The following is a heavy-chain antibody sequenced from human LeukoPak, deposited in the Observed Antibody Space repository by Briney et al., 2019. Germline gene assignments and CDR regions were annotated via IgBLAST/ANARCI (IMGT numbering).Heavy chain of an antibody. Sequence: GGSLRLSCTASGFTFGDYAMSWVRQAPGKGLEWVGFIRSKAYGGTTEYAASVKGRFTISRDDSKSIAYLQMNSLKTEDTAVYYCTRDSSSWYSDAPPDAATSDYWGQGTLVTVSS. V-gene: IGHV3-49*04. CDR1: GFTFGDYA. D-gene: IGHD6-13*01. CDR3: TRDSSSWYSDAPPDAATSDY. J-gene: IGHJ4*02. CDR2: IRSKAYGGTT.